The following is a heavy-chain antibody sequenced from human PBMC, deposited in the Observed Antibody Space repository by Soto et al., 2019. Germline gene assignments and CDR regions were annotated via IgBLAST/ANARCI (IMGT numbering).Heavy chain of an antibody. Sequence: SGESLKISCKGSGYSLTSYWIGWVRQMPGKGLEWMGISYPGDSDTRYSPSFQGQVTISADKSISTAYLQWSSLKASDTAMYYCARHDPNYDILTGYQYNWFDPWGQGTLVTVSS. J-gene: IGHJ5*02. CDR1: GYSLTSYW. CDR2: SYPGDSDT. D-gene: IGHD3-9*01. CDR3: ARHDPNYDILTGYQYNWFDP. V-gene: IGHV5-51*01.